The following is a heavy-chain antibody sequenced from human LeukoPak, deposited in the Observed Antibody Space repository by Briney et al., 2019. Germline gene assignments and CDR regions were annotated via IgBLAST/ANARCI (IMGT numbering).Heavy chain of an antibody. J-gene: IGHJ4*02. CDR1: GGSISGSNYY. D-gene: IGHD6-19*01. CDR2: IYYSGST. CDR3: ARRSSSGWTFDY. V-gene: IGHV4-39*01. Sequence: KPSETLSLTCTVSGGSISGSNYYWGWVRQPPGKGLEWIASIYYSGSTYYNPSLKSRVTISVDTSKNQFSLKLSSVTAAGTAVYYCARRSSSGWTFDYWGQGTLVTVSS.